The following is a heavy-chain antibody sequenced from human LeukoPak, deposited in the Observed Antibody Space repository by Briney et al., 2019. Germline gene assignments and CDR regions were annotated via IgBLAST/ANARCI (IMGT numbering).Heavy chain of an antibody. CDR1: GFTFSSYA. CDR2: ISGSGGST. V-gene: IGHV3-23*01. D-gene: IGHD3-9*01. Sequence: PGGSLRLSCAASGFTFSSYAMSWVRQAPGKGLEWVSAISGSGGSTYYADSVKGRFTISRDNSKNTLYLQMNSLRAEDTAVYYCAREPAYYDILTGYNYNWFDPWGQGTLVTVSS. CDR3: AREPAYYDILTGYNYNWFDP. J-gene: IGHJ5*02.